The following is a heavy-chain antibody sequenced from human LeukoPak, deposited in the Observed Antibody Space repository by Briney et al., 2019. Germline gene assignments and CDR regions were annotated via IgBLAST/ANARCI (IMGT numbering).Heavy chain of an antibody. CDR3: GNLDTPMGY. Sequence: GGSLRLSCAASGFTFSSYWMHWVRQAPGKGLVWVSRINSDGSSTSYADSVRGRFTISRDNAKNTLYLQMNNLRAEDTAVYYCGNLDTPMGYWGQGTLVTVSS. D-gene: IGHD5-18*01. J-gene: IGHJ4*02. CDR2: INSDGSST. V-gene: IGHV3-74*01. CDR1: GFTFSSYW.